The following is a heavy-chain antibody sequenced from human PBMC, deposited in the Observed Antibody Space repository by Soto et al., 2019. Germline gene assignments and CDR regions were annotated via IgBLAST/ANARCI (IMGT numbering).Heavy chain of an antibody. D-gene: IGHD6-13*01. V-gene: IGHV3-30*18. CDR1: GFTLSNTG. Sequence: QVQLVESGGGVVQPGTSLRLSCVVSGFTLSNTGVHWVRQAPGKGLEWVAMISHDGFSQHYVDSVRGRFTISRDNSKNPLYLQMDSLRAEDTSVYYCAKDWGSSGWFNWFDSWGQGTLVIVSS. J-gene: IGHJ5*01. CDR3: AKDWGSSGWFNWFDS. CDR2: ISHDGFSQ.